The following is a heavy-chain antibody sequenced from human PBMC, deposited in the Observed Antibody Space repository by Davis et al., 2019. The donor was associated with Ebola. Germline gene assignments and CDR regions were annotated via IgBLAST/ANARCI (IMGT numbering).Heavy chain of an antibody. V-gene: IGHV1-24*01. J-gene: IGHJ4*02. Sequence: ASVKVSCKVSGNTLTELSMHWVRQAPGKGLEWMGGFDPEAGETIDAQKYQGRVTMTTDTSTSTVYMELGGLRSDDTAMYFCARVKNVYSPTDYWGQGTLVTVSS. CDR3: ARVKNVYSPTDY. CDR1: GNTLTELS. D-gene: IGHD4-11*01. CDR2: FDPEAGET.